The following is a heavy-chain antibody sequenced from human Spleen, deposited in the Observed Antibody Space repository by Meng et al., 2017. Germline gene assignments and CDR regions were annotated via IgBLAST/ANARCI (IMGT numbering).Heavy chain of an antibody. J-gene: IGHJ5*02. CDR2: ISTSGSTI. Sequence: GESLKISCAASGFSFSDYYMTWIRQAPGKGLGWVSYISTSGSTIHYADSVKGRFSIFRDNAKSSLYLQLNSLRAEDTALYYCAKDSTGYSSSWRWFDPWGQGTLVTVSS. D-gene: IGHD6-13*01. CDR3: AKDSTGYSSSWRWFDP. V-gene: IGHV3-11*01. CDR1: GFSFSDYY.